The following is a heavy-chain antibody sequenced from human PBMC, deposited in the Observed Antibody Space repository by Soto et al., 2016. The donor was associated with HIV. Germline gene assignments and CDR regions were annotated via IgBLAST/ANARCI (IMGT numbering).Heavy chain of an antibody. CDR3: ARTPPYDY. CDR1: GFTFSRYI. V-gene: IGHV3-21*01. J-gene: IGHJ4*02. CDR2: VSRSGDDV. Sequence: EVQLVESGGGLVKPGGSLRLSCAASGFTFSRYIMHWVRQTPGKGLEWLSFVSRSGDDVDYADSVKGRFTISRDNARNLLYLQMSSLRDDDTAVYYCARTPPYDYWGQGTLVTVSS.